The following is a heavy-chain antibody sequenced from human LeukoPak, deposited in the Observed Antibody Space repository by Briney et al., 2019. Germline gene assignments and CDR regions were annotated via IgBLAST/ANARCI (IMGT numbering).Heavy chain of an antibody. D-gene: IGHD5-12*01. CDR2: IYYGGST. J-gene: IGHJ5*02. Sequence: SETLSLTCTVSGGSISSSNYYWGWIRQPPGKGLEWIGSIYYGGSTYYNPSLKSRVTISVDTSKNQFSLKLSSVTAADTAVYYCARGATIEEYNWFDPWGQGTLVTVSS. CDR1: GGSISSSNYY. CDR3: ARGATIEEYNWFDP. V-gene: IGHV4-39*07.